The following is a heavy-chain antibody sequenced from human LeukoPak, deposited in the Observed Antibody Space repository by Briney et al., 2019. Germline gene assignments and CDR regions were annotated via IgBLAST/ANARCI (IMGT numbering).Heavy chain of an antibody. Sequence: SVKVSCKASVGTFSSYAISWVRQAPGQGREWMGGIIPIFGTANYAQKFQGRVTITADESTSTAYMELSSLRSEDTAVYYCARTGSLRPHAFDIWGQGTMVTVSS. CDR2: IIPIFGTA. D-gene: IGHD4-17*01. CDR1: VGTFSSYA. CDR3: ARTGSLRPHAFDI. J-gene: IGHJ3*02. V-gene: IGHV1-69*13.